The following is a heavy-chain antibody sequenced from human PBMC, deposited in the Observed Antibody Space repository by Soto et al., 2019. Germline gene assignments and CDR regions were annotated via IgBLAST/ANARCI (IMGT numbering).Heavy chain of an antibody. CDR3: ARATVAGILQNYYYGMDV. J-gene: IGHJ6*02. Sequence: GGSMRLSCAASGFTFSNYWMHWVRQAPGKGLEWVSYISSSSSTIYYADSVKGRFTISRDNAKNSLYLQMNSLRDEDTAVYYCARATVAGILQNYYYGMDVWGQGTTVNVSS. CDR2: ISSSSSTI. CDR1: GFTFSNYW. V-gene: IGHV3-48*02. D-gene: IGHD6-19*01.